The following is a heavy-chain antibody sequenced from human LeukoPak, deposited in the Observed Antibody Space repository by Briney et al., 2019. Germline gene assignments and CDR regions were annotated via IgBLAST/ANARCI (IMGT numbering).Heavy chain of an antibody. Sequence: GGSLRLSCTVSGIPFTSYCMTWVRQVPGKGLQWVANINQDGSEKYYADSVRGRFTISRDNSKNTLYLQMNSLRAEDTAVYYCAKGVRLGSITMIRGVRRAYYYYMDVWGKGTTVTISS. CDR2: INQDGSEK. CDR3: AKGVRLGSITMIRGVRRAYYYYMDV. D-gene: IGHD3-10*01. V-gene: IGHV3-7*01. J-gene: IGHJ6*03. CDR1: GIPFTSYC.